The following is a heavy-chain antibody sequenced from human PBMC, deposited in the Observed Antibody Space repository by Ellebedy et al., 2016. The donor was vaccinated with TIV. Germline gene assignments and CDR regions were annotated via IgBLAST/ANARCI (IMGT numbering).Heavy chain of an antibody. CDR2: ISSSSSYI. CDR1: GFTFSTYS. J-gene: IGHJ4*02. V-gene: IGHV3-21*01. Sequence: GESLKISCAASGFTFSTYSMNWVRQAPGKGLEWVSFISSSSSYIYYADSVKGRFTISRDNAKNSPFLQMNSLTAEDTAVYYCARQENTIVGVVTFYYFDYWGQGTLVTVSS. D-gene: IGHD3-3*01. CDR3: ARQENTIVGVVTFYYFDY.